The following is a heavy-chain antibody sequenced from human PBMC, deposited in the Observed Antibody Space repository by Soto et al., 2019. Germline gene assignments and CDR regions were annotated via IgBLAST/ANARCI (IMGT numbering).Heavy chain of an antibody. J-gene: IGHJ4*02. V-gene: IGHV2-70*01. CDR1: GFSLSTSGMC. D-gene: IGHD5-18*01. Sequence: SGPTLVNPTQTLTLTCTFSGFSLSTSGMCVSWIRQPPGKALEWLALIDWDDDKYYSTSLKTRLTISKDTSKNQVVLTMTNMDPVDTATYYCARSLRGYSYGPVDYWGQGTLVTVSS. CDR2: IDWDDDK. CDR3: ARSLRGYSYGPVDY.